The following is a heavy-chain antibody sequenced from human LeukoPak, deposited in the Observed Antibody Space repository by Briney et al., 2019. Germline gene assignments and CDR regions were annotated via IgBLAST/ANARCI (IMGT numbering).Heavy chain of an antibody. CDR3: ARDPDLGSGWFDY. CDR1: GYTFSNCG. CDR2: ISTSNGNR. V-gene: IGHV1-18*01. Sequence: ASVRVSFKASGYTFSNCGFNWGRQAPGQGLEWMGWISTSNGNRNYEQNFQGRVTVTTDTATSTAYMELRSLISDDTAVYYCARDPDLGSGWFDYWGQGTLVTVSS. D-gene: IGHD6-19*01. J-gene: IGHJ4*02.